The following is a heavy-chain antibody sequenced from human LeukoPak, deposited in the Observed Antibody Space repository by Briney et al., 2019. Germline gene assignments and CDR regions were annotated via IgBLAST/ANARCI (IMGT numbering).Heavy chain of an antibody. J-gene: IGHJ1*01. Sequence: GGSLRLSCAASGFTFRNYGMQWVRQAPGKGLEWVAVIWYGGSNKYYADSVKGRFTISRDNPKNTLYLQMDSLRAEDTAMYYCAREGNDYGDYFQHWGQGTLVTVSS. CDR3: AREGNDYGDYFQH. CDR1: GFTFRNYG. CDR2: IWYGGSNK. V-gene: IGHV3-33*01. D-gene: IGHD4-17*01.